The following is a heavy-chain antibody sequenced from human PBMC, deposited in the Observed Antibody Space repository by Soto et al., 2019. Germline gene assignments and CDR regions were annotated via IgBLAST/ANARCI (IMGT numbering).Heavy chain of an antibody. D-gene: IGHD2-21*02. J-gene: IGHJ5*02. CDR1: GFTFSSYA. Sequence: GGSLRLSCAASGFTFSSYAMSWVRHAPGKGLEWVSAISGSGGSTYYADSVKGRFTISRGNSKNTLYLQMNSLSAEDTAVYYCGKVQAVTAIVNWFDPWGQGTLVTVSS. V-gene: IGHV3-23*01. CDR3: GKVQAVTAIVNWFDP. CDR2: ISGSGGST.